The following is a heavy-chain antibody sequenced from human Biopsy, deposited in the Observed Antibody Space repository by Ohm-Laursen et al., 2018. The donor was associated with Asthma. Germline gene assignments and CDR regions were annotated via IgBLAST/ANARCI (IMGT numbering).Heavy chain of an antibody. Sequence: TLSLTCTVSYGSITSGGYYWTWIRQPPGKGLEGIGFIYYSGSTYYNPSLKSRVSISIDTSKNQFSLKLSSVTAADTAVYYCARAQDYYDSRGYYRSFDYWGQGTLVPVSS. CDR2: IYYSGST. V-gene: IGHV4-31*03. CDR3: ARAQDYYDSRGYYRSFDY. D-gene: IGHD3-22*01. J-gene: IGHJ4*02. CDR1: YGSITSGGYY.